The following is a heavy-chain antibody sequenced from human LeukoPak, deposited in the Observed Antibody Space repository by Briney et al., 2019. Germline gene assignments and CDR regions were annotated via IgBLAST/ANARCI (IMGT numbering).Heavy chain of an antibody. Sequence: PSDTLSLTCTVSGGSISSGGYYWSWIRQHPGKGLEWIGYIYYSGSTFYNPSLKSRVTISVDTSKNQFSLRLSSVTAADTAVYYCARARYYFDDRGYFQLHYFDYWGQGTLVTVSS. CDR2: IYYSGST. CDR1: GGSISSGGYY. CDR3: ARARYYFDDRGYFQLHYFDY. D-gene: IGHD3-22*01. V-gene: IGHV4-31*03. J-gene: IGHJ4*02.